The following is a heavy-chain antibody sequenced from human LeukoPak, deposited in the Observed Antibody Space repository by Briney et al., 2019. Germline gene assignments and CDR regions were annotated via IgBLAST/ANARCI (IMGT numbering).Heavy chain of an antibody. CDR2: INHSGST. V-gene: IGHV4-34*01. Sequence: PSETLSLTCAVYGGSFSGYYWSWIRQPPGKGLEWIGEINHSGSTNYNPSLKSRVTISVDTSKNQFSLKLSFVTAADTAVYYCARDPGNWFDPWGQGTLVTVSS. CDR3: ARDPGNWFDP. J-gene: IGHJ5*02. CDR1: GGSFSGYY.